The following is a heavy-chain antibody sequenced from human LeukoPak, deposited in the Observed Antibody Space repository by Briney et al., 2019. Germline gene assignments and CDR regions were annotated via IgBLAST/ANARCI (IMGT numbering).Heavy chain of an antibody. CDR2: INHSGST. D-gene: IGHD6-19*01. V-gene: IGHV4-34*01. CDR1: GGSFSGYY. CDR3: ARDGINSSGWYYNWFDP. Sequence: ASETLSLTCAVYGGSFSGYYWSWIRQPPGKGLEWIGEINHSGSTNYNPSLKSRVTISVDTSKNQFSLKLSSVTAADTAVYYCARDGINSSGWYYNWFDPWGQGTLVTVSS. J-gene: IGHJ5*02.